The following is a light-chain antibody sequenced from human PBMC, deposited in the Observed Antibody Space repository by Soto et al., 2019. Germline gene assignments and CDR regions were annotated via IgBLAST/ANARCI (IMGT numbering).Light chain of an antibody. CDR3: LQHNTYPFT. CDR1: QDIGNY. V-gene: IGKV1-17*03. CDR2: AAS. J-gene: IGKJ5*01. Sequence: DIQMTQSASAMSASLGDRVTVTCRASQDIGNYLVWFQQKPGKVPKRLIYAASSLQGGVPSRFSGSGYGTEFNLTISSLQTEDFATYYCLQHNTYPFTFGQGTRLEIK.